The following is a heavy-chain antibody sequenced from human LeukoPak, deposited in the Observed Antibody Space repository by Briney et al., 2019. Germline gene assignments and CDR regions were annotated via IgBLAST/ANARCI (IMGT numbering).Heavy chain of an antibody. J-gene: IGHJ4*02. V-gene: IGHV3-20*04. CDR3: ARNYYDSSVASDY. CDR1: GFTFNDYG. Sequence: RGGSLRLSCAASGFTFNDYGMSWVRQGRGKGLAWVSGINWNGGYTAYADSVKGRFTISRDNAKTSLYLQMNSLTAGDTALYYCARNYYDSSVASDYWGQGTLVTVSS. CDR2: INWNGGYT. D-gene: IGHD3-22*01.